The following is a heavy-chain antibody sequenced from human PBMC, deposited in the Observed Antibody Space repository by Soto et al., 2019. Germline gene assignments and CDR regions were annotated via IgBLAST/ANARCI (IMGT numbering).Heavy chain of an antibody. CDR3: ARDGPSAMALDY. Sequence: GASVKVSCKASGYTFTKFGISWVRQAPGQGLEWMGWVSGYNGETSYAQSLQGRVTMTRDTSTSTVYMELSSLRSEDTAVYYCARDGPSAMALDYWGQGTLVTVS. J-gene: IGHJ4*02. D-gene: IGHD5-18*01. CDR1: GYTFTKFG. CDR2: VSGYNGET. V-gene: IGHV1-18*01.